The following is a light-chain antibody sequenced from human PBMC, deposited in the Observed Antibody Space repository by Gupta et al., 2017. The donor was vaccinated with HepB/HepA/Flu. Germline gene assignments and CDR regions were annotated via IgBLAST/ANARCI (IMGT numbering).Light chain of an antibody. Sequence: DIVRTHSPLFLCVTPWEPASISCRSSQSLLHRNVNNYLDWYLQKPGQSPKLLIYMGSTRASGVPERFSGSGSGTDFTLRISRVEAEDVGVYYCMQAIPNPLTFGGGTKVEIK. CDR2: MGS. J-gene: IGKJ4*01. CDR3: MQAIPNPLT. V-gene: IGKV2-28*01. CDR1: QSLLHRNVNNY.